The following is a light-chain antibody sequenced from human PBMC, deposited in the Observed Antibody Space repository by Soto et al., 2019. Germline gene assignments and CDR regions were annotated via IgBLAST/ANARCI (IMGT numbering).Light chain of an antibody. CDR3: SSYKRTSRVYV. J-gene: IGLJ1*01. Sequence: QSVLTQPASVSGSPGQSITVSCTGTSSDVGDYEYVSWYQQHPGKGPKLMIYEVSNRTSGVSNRFSGSKSGNTASLTISGLQAEDETEYFCSSYKRTSRVYVFGTGTKVTVL. CDR2: EVS. V-gene: IGLV2-14*01. CDR1: SSDVGDYEY.